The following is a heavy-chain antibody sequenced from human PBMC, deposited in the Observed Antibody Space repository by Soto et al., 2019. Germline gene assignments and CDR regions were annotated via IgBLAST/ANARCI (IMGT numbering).Heavy chain of an antibody. J-gene: IGHJ4*02. CDR2: IIGDGGNT. CDR3: AKARIEIWLRSGFDY. Sequence: LRLSCAASGFTFSTYAMNWVRQAPGKGLEWVSAIIGDGGNTYYADFVKGRFTISRDNSKNTLYLQMNSLRAEDTAVYYCAKARIEIWLRSGFDYWGQGTLVTVSS. CDR1: GFTFSTYA. V-gene: IGHV3-23*01. D-gene: IGHD5-18*01.